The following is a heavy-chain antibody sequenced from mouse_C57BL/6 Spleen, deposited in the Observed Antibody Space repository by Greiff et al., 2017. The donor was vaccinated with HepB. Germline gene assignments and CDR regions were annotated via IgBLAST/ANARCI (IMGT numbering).Heavy chain of an antibody. CDR1: GYTFTSYW. D-gene: IGHD2-4*01. CDR3: ARPGLRRGYAMDY. Sequence: VQLQQPGAELVMPGASVKLSCKASGYTFTSYWMHWVKQRPGQGLEWIGEIDPSDSYTNYNQKFKGKSTLTVDKSSSTAYMQLISLTSEDSAVYYCARPGLRRGYAMDYWGQGTSVTVSS. V-gene: IGHV1-69*01. CDR2: IDPSDSYT. J-gene: IGHJ4*01.